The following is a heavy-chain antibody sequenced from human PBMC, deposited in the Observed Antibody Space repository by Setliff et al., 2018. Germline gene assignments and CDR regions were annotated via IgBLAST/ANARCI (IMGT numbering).Heavy chain of an antibody. D-gene: IGHD3-22*01. CDR1: GYTFTSYP. J-gene: IGHJ4*02. V-gene: IGHV7-4-1*02. CDR2: INTKTGKP. CDR3: ARDTGVRGHEISGYYGGGFAY. Sequence: ASVKVSCKSSGYTFTSYPINWMRQAPGQGLEWMGWINTKTGKPTYAQAFTGRIVFSLDTSVSTAYLQISSLKADDTAVYYCARDTGVRGHEISGYYGGGFAYWRQGTPVTVSS.